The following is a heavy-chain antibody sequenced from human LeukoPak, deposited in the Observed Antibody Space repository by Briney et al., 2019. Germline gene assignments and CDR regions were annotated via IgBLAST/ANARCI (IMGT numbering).Heavy chain of an antibody. CDR3: LRRAGAYSRPYDY. Sequence: GGSLRLSCTVSGFTVSSNSMSWVRQAPGKGLEWVSYIYSDNTHYSDSVKGRFTISRDNYNNTLNLHMNSQRAGDTHVFFLLRRAGAYSRPYDYWGQGTLVTVSS. CDR2: IYSDNT. CDR1: GFTVSSNS. J-gene: IGHJ4*02. V-gene: IGHV3-53*01. D-gene: IGHD4/OR15-4a*01.